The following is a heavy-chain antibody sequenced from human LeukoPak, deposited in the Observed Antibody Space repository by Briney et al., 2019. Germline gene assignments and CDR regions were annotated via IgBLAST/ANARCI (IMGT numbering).Heavy chain of an antibody. V-gene: IGHV3-23*01. CDR3: AKCNWNDAGYYYYYYMDV. CDR2: ISGSGGST. CDR1: GFTFSSYA. Sequence: GGSLRLSCAASGFTFSSYAMSWVRQAPGKGLEWVSAISGSGGSTYYADSVKGRFTISRDNSKNTLYLQMNSLRAEDTAVYYCAKCNWNDAGYYYYYYMDVWGKGTTVTVSS. J-gene: IGHJ6*03. D-gene: IGHD1-1*01.